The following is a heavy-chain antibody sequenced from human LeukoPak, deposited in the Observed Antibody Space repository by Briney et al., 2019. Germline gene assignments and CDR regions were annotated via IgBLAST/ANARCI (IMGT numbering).Heavy chain of an antibody. Sequence: SETLSLTCTVSGGSISSYYWSWIRQPPGKGLEWIGYIYYSGSTNYNPSLKSRVTISVDTSKNQFSLKLSSVTAADTAVYYCARVRWELGRVTFDPRGQGTLVTVSS. J-gene: IGHJ5*02. D-gene: IGHD1-26*01. CDR1: GGSISSYY. CDR2: IYYSGST. CDR3: ARVRWELGRVTFDP. V-gene: IGHV4-59*01.